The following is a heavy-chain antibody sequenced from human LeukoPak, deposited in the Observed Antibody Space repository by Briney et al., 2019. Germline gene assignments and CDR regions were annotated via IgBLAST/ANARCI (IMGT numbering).Heavy chain of an antibody. J-gene: IGHJ4*02. Sequence: GGSLRLSCAASGFTFSSYEMNWVRQAPGKGLEWVSYIGSSGSTIYYADSVKGRFTISRDNAKNSLYLQMNSLRAEDTAVYYCARDYRVTNDYGGTHFDYWGQGTLVTVSS. CDR3: ARDYRVTNDYGGTHFDY. D-gene: IGHD4-23*01. CDR2: IGSSGSTI. CDR1: GFTFSSYE. V-gene: IGHV3-48*03.